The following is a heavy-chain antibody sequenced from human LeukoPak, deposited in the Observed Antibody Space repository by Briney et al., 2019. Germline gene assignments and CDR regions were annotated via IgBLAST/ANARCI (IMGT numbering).Heavy chain of an antibody. CDR2: ISSSSSTI. CDR3: AREVGYYDSSGAFDI. D-gene: IGHD3-22*01. CDR1: GFTFSSYS. Sequence: GGSLRLSCAASGFTFSSYSMNWVRQAPGKGLEWVSYISSSSSTIYYADSVKGRFTISRDNAKNSLYLQMNSLRAEDTAVYYCAREVGYYDSSGAFDIWGQGTMVTVSS. J-gene: IGHJ3*02. V-gene: IGHV3-48*01.